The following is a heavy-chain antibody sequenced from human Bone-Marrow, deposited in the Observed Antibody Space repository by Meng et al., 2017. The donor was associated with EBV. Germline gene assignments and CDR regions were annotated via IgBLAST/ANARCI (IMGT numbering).Heavy chain of an antibody. J-gene: IGHJ4*02. V-gene: IGHV1-69*01. D-gene: IGHD1-26*01. CDR3: ARGEGQALDY. CDR1: VGTFSSYA. Sequence: QVHLVQSGVQVKTPGSSVKVSGKASVGTFSSYAISWVRQAPGQGLEWMGGIIPIFGTANYAQKFQGRVTITADESTSTAYMELSSLRSEDTAVYYCARGEGQALDYWGQGTLVTVSS. CDR2: IIPIFGTA.